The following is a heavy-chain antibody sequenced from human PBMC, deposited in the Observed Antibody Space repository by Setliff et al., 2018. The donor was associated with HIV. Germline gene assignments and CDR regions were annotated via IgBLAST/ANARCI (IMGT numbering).Heavy chain of an antibody. Sequence: PGESLKISCKGSGYSFTSYWIGWVRQMPGKGLEWMGIIYPDDSDTNYSPSFRGQVTMSADKSINTAYLQWDSLKASDSAMYYCARAKNKWNPGDYWGQGTVVTVS. V-gene: IGHV5-51*01. CDR3: ARAKNKWNPGDY. CDR2: IYPDDSDT. D-gene: IGHD1-20*01. CDR1: GYSFTSYW. J-gene: IGHJ4*02.